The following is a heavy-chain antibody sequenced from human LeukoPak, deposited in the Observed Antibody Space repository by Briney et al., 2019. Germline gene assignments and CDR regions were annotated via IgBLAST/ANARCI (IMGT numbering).Heavy chain of an antibody. V-gene: IGHV4-59*12. Sequence: SETLSLTCTVSGGSISSYYWSWIRQPPGKGLEWIGYIYYSGSTNYNPSLESRVTISVDTSKNQFSLRLSSVTAADTAMYYCARVSFIAAAGINWFDPWGQGTLVTVSS. CDR3: ARVSFIAAAGINWFDP. CDR1: GGSISSYY. D-gene: IGHD6-13*01. CDR2: IYYSGST. J-gene: IGHJ5*02.